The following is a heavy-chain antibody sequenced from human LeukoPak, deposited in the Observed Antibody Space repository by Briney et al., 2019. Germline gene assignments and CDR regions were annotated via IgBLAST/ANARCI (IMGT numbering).Heavy chain of an antibody. CDR2: IIPIFGTA. D-gene: IGHD6-19*01. CDR1: GGTFSSYA. CDR3: ARSQCSSGWYPHFDY. J-gene: IGHJ4*02. V-gene: IGHV1-69*13. Sequence: SVKVSCKASGGTFSSYAISWVRQAPGQGLEWMGGIIPIFGTANYAQKFQGRVTITADESTSTAYMGLSSLRSEDTAVYYCARSQCSSGWYPHFDYWGQGTLVTVSS.